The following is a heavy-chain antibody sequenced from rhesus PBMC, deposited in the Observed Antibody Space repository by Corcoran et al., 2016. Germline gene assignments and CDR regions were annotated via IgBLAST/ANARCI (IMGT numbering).Heavy chain of an antibody. D-gene: IGHD5-42*01. J-gene: IGHJ4*01. CDR3: ASGGYSGYRLGDY. CDR2: IYGSGSST. Sequence: QLQLQESGPGLVKPSETLSVTCAVSGGSISSSYWSWIRQAPGKGLEWIGYIYGSGSSTNYNPSLKSRVTLSVDTSKNQLSLKLSSVTAADTAVYYCASGGYSGYRLGDYWGQRVLVTVSS. CDR1: GGSISSSY. V-gene: IGHV4-169*02.